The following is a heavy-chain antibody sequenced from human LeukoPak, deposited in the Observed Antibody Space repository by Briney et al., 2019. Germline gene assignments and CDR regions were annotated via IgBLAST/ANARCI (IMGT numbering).Heavy chain of an antibody. CDR1: GFTFRSYG. D-gene: IGHD6-13*01. V-gene: IGHV3-30*02. Sequence: GGSLRLSCAASGFTFRSYGMHWVRQAPGKGLEWVAFTRYDGNNKYYADSVKGRFTISRDNAKNTLYLQMNSLRAEDTAVYYCARDESSSWYRWFDPWGQGTLVTVSS. J-gene: IGHJ5*02. CDR2: TRYDGNNK. CDR3: ARDESSSWYRWFDP.